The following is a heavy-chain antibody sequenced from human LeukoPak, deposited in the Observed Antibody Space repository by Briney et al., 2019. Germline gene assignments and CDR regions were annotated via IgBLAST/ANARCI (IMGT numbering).Heavy chain of an antibody. J-gene: IGHJ4*02. V-gene: IGHV1-2*02. D-gene: IGHD3-22*01. CDR3: ARGITMIVTSHTSFDY. CDR2: INPNSGGT. Sequence: ASVKVSCKASGYTFTGYYMHWVRQAPGQGLEWMGWINPNSGGTNYAQKFQGRVTMTRDTSISTAYMELSSLRSEDTAVYYCARGITMIVTSHTSFDYWGQGTLVTVSS. CDR1: GYTFTGYY.